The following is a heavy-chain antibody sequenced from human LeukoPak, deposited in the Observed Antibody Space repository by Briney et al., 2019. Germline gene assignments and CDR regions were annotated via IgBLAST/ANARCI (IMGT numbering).Heavy chain of an antibody. CDR2: FDPEDGET. D-gene: IGHD3-10*01. CDR3: AAVYYYGSGSYNWFDP. J-gene: IGHJ5*02. Sequence: ASVKVSCKASGYTFTSYYMHWVRQAPGKGLEWMGGFDPEDGETIYAQKFQGRVTMTEDTSTDTAYMELSSLRSEDTAVYYCAAVYYYGSGSYNWFDPWGQGTLVTVSS. CDR1: GYTFTSYY. V-gene: IGHV1-24*01.